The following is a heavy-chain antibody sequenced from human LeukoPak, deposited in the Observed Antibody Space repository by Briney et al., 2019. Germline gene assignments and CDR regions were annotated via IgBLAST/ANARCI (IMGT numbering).Heavy chain of an antibody. V-gene: IGHV3-48*01. J-gene: IGHJ4*02. CDR1: GFTFSSYS. CDR2: ISSSSSTI. CDR3: AKDGAWLRFDD. D-gene: IGHD5-12*01. Sequence: PGGSLRLSCAASGFTFSSYSMNWVRQAPGKGLEWVSYISSSSSTIYYADSVKGRFTISRDDSKNTLYLQMRNLRADDTAVYYCAKDGAWLRFDDWGQGILVTVSS.